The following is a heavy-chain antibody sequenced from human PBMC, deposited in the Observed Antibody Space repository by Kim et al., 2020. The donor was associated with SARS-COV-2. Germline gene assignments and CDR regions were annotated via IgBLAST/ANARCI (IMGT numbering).Heavy chain of an antibody. J-gene: IGHJ4*02. Sequence: GGSLRLSCAASGFTFSDYYMSWIRQAPGKGLEWVSYISSSSSYTNYADSVKGRFTISRDNAKNSLYLQMNSLRAEDTAVYYCARDLNYGDYGRRGFDYWGQGTLVTVSS. CDR2: ISSSSSYT. D-gene: IGHD4-17*01. V-gene: IGHV3-11*06. CDR3: ARDLNYGDYGRRGFDY. CDR1: GFTFSDYY.